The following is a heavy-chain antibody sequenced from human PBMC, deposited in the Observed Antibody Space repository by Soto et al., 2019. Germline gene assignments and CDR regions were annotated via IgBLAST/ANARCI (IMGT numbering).Heavy chain of an antibody. D-gene: IGHD3-10*01. CDR3: ARETPYYYGSGSYYYYFDY. CDR2: IWYDGSNK. Sequence: GGSLRLSCAASGFTFSSYGMHWVRQAPGKGLEWVAVIWYDGSNKYYADSVKGRFTISRDNSKNTLYLQMNSLRAEDTAVYYCARETPYYYGSGSYYYYFDYWGQGTLVTVSS. J-gene: IGHJ4*02. V-gene: IGHV3-33*01. CDR1: GFTFSSYG.